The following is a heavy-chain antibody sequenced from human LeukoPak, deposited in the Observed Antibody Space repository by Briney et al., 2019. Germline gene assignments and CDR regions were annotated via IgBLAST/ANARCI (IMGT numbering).Heavy chain of an antibody. CDR1: GFTFSRYA. CDR2: ISGSGGST. D-gene: IGHD6-13*01. CDR3: AREGAAAGTLDY. J-gene: IGHJ4*02. V-gene: IGHV3-23*01. Sequence: GGSLRLSCAASGFTFSRYAMSWVRQAPGKGLEWVSAISGSGGSTYYAGSVKGRFTISRDNSKNTLYLQMNSLRAEDTAVYYCAREGAAAGTLDYWGQGTLVTVSS.